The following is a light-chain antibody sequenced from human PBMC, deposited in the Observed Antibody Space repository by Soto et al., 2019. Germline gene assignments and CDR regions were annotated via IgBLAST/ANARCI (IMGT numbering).Light chain of an antibody. CDR1: SSDVGGYNF. CDR3: SSYAGSNSWV. V-gene: IGLV2-8*01. CDR2: EVS. Sequence: QSALTQPPSASGSPGQSVTISCTGTSSDVGGYNFLSWYQHHPGKAPKLMISEVSKRPSGVPDRFSASKSGNTASLTVSGLQTEDEADYYCSSYAGSNSWVFGGGTKLTVL. J-gene: IGLJ3*02.